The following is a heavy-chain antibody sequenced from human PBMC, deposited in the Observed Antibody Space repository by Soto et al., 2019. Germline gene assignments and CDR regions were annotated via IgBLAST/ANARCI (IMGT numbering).Heavy chain of an antibody. J-gene: IGHJ6*02. CDR2: IWYDGSNK. V-gene: IGHV3-33*01. D-gene: IGHD2-15*01. CDR3: AREWSRYGMDV. Sequence: QVQLVESGGGVVQPGRSLRLSCAASGFTFSSYGMHWVRQAPGKGLEWVAVIWYDGSNKYYADSVKGRFTISRDNSKKTLYLQMTSLRAEDTAVYYCAREWSRYGMDVWGQGTTVTVSS. CDR1: GFTFSSYG.